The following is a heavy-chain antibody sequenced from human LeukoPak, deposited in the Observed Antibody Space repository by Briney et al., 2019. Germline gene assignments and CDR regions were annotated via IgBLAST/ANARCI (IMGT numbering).Heavy chain of an antibody. CDR1: GYSFTTYA. J-gene: IGHJ4*02. Sequence: GASVKVSCKASGYSFTTYAMNWVRQAPGQGLEWMGWINPNSGGTNYAQKFQGWVTMTRDTSISTAYMELSRLRSDDTAVYYCARSSAAWDFDYWGQGTLVTVSS. CDR3: ARSSAAWDFDY. D-gene: IGHD2-15*01. V-gene: IGHV1-2*04. CDR2: INPNSGGT.